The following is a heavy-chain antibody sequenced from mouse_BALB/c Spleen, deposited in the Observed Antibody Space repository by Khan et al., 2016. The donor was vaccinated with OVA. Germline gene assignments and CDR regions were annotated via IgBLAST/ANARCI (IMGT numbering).Heavy chain of an antibody. V-gene: IGHV1S135*01. J-gene: IGHJ3*01. CDR1: GYSFTSYY. D-gene: IGHD2-2*01. Sequence: VQLQQSGPELMKPGASVKISCKASGYSFTSYYIHWVMQSHGTSLEWIGYIDPFSGGTTYNQKFKGKATLTVDISSSTAYIHLSNLTSEDSAVYYCTRHGYVAWFTYWGQGTLVTVSA. CDR2: IDPFSGGT. CDR3: TRHGYVAWFTY.